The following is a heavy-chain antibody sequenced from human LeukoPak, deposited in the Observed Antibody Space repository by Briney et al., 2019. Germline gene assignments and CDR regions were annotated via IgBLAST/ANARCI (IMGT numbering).Heavy chain of an antibody. J-gene: IGHJ6*03. CDR3: AKGLGLPPYYYYYMDV. Sequence: GGSLRLSCAASGFTFSSYGMHWVRQAPGKGLEWVAVISYDGSNKYYADSVKGRFTISRDNSKNTLYLQMNSLRAEDTAVYYCAKGLGLPPYYYYYMDVWGKGTTVTVSS. D-gene: IGHD3-16*01. CDR2: ISYDGSNK. CDR1: GFTFSSYG. V-gene: IGHV3-30*18.